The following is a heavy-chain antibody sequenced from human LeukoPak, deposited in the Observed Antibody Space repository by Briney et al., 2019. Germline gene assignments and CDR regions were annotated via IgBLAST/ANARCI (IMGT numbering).Heavy chain of an antibody. CDR3: AHSSSSSLAELVRKEEDAFDI. Sequence: SETLSLTCTVSGGSISSSSYYWGWIRQPPGKGLEWIGSINYSGTTYYNPSLKSRVTISVDTSKNQFSLNLNSVTAADTAVYYCAHSSSSSLAELVRKEEDAFDIWGQGTMVTVSS. CDR2: INYSGTT. CDR1: GGSISSSSYY. D-gene: IGHD6-13*01. J-gene: IGHJ3*02. V-gene: IGHV4-39*01.